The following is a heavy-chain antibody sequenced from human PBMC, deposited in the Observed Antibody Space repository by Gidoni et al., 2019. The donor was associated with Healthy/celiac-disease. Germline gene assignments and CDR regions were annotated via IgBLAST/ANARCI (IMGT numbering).Heavy chain of an antibody. D-gene: IGHD6-19*01. V-gene: IGHV2-5*01. Sequence: RYSPSLKSRLTITKDTSKNQVVLTMTNMDPVDTATYYCAHGVVAGTFYYGMDVWGQGTTVTVSS. J-gene: IGHJ6*02. CDR3: AHGVVAGTFYYGMDV.